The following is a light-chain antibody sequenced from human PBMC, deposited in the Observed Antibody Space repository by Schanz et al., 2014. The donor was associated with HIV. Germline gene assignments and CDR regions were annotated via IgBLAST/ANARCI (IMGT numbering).Light chain of an antibody. CDR2: EAS. J-gene: IGKJ3*01. V-gene: IGKV1-16*01. Sequence: DIQMTQSPSSLSASIGDRVTITCRASQGISNYLAWYQQKPSKPHKLLIFEASSLEPGVPSRFSGSGSGTELTLTISSLQPDDFATDYCQQYNSFALTFGPGTKVEIK. CDR1: QGISNY. CDR3: QQYNSFALT.